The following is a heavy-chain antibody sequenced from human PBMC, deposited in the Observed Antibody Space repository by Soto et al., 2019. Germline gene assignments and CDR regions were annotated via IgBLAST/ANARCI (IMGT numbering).Heavy chain of an antibody. Sequence: ASVKVSCKASGYTFTSYAMHWVRQAPGQRLEWMGWINAGNGNTKYSQKFQGRVTITRDTSASTAYMELSSLRSEDTAVYYCARPEGYGSGSYYFDSWGQGTLVTVSS. J-gene: IGHJ4*02. CDR1: GYTFTSYA. CDR2: INAGNGNT. CDR3: ARPEGYGSGSYYFDS. V-gene: IGHV1-3*01. D-gene: IGHD3-10*01.